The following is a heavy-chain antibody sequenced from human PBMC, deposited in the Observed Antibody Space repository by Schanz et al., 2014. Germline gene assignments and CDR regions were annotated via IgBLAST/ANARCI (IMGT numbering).Heavy chain of an antibody. V-gene: IGHV7-4-1*02. Sequence: QVQLVQSGSELKKPGASVKVSCKASGYTFAMYDMNWVRQAPGQGLEWMGWINTNTANPTYAQGFTGRFVYTLDASGTAAYLEISSRTAEAAAVYYCAGGYSGYSHFDYWGQGALVTVSS. J-gene: IGHJ4*02. D-gene: IGHD5-12*01. CDR3: AGGYSGYSHFDY. CDR1: GYTFAMYD. CDR2: INTNTANP.